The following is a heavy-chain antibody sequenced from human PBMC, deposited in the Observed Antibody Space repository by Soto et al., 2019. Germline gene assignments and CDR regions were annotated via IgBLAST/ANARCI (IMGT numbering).Heavy chain of an antibody. J-gene: IGHJ4*02. Sequence: EVQLLASGGGLVQPGGSLRLSCAASGFTFSSYAMTWVRQAPGKGLEWVSLILGGSGKTYYADSVKGRFTISRDNSKNTLYLQMNSLRAEDSAVYYCVKGGPIGVSGDDYWGQGTLVTVSS. CDR3: VKGGPIGVSGDDY. D-gene: IGHD6-19*01. V-gene: IGHV3-23*01. CDR2: ILGGSGKT. CDR1: GFTFSSYA.